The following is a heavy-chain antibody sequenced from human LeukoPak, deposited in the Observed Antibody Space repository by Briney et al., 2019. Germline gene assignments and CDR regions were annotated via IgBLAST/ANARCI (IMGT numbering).Heavy chain of an antibody. CDR3: ARDAPYCSSTSCQGFDP. J-gene: IGHJ5*02. CDR1: GGSISSYY. V-gene: IGHV4-4*07. CDR2: IYTSGST. D-gene: IGHD2-2*01. Sequence: PSETLSLTCTVSGGSISSYYLSWIRQPAGKGLERIGRIYTSGSTNYDPSLKSRVTISVDKSKNQFSLKLSSVTAADTAVYYCARDAPYCSSTSCQGFDPWGQGTLVTVSS.